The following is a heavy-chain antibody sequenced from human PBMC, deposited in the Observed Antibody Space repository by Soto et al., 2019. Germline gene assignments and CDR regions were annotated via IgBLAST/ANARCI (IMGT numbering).Heavy chain of an antibody. CDR2: ISGSGGST. V-gene: IGHV3-23*01. CDR1: GFTFSSYA. Sequence: AGGSLRLSCAASGFTFSSYAMSWVRQAPGKGLEWVSAISGSGGSTYYADSVKGRFTISRDNSKNTLYLQMNSLRAEDTAVYYCAMTQYGDAHYGMDVWGQGTTVPVSS. D-gene: IGHD4-17*01. CDR3: AMTQYGDAHYGMDV. J-gene: IGHJ6*02.